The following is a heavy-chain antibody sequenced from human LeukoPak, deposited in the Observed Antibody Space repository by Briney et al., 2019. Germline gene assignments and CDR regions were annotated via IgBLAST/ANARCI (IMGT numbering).Heavy chain of an antibody. V-gene: IGHV1-2*02. CDR3: ARDARYSDADHHYPDLGY. CDR1: GYIFTGYY. CDR2: INPNGGAT. D-gene: IGHD3-16*01. Sequence: VASVKVSCKASGYIFTGYYLFWVRQAPGQGLEWMGWINPNGGATRYAQKFQGRVTLTCDTSIRTTYMELSSLTSDDTAVYYCARDARYSDADHHYPDLGYWGQGTLVTVSS. J-gene: IGHJ4*02.